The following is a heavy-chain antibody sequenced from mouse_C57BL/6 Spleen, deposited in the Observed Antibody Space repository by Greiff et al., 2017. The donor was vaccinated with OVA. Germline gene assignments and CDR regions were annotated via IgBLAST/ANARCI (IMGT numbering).Heavy chain of an antibody. J-gene: IGHJ2*01. CDR3: ARDSSGYGAYYFDY. CDR2: INYDGSST. V-gene: IGHV5-16*01. CDR1: GFTFSDYY. Sequence: EVKVVESAGGLVQPGSSMKLSCTASGFTFSDYYMAWVRQVPEKGLEWVANINYDGSSTYYLDSLKSRFIISRDNAKNILYLQMSSLKSEDTATYYCARDSSGYGAYYFDYWGQGTTLTVSS. D-gene: IGHD3-2*02.